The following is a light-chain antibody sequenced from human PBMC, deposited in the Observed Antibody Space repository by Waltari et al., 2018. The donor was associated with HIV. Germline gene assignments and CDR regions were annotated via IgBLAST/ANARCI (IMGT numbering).Light chain of an antibody. CDR2: RNN. V-gene: IGLV1-47*01. J-gene: IGLJ2*01. Sequence: QSVLTQPPSASGTPGQTVIISCSGTNSKIGNTYIYWYQQLPGATPKLLIYRNNQRPAGVPDRFSGSKSGTSASLAIRGLRPEDEADYYCAAWDDSLSGRVVFGGGTKLTVL. CDR3: AAWDDSLSGRVV. CDR1: NSKIGNTY.